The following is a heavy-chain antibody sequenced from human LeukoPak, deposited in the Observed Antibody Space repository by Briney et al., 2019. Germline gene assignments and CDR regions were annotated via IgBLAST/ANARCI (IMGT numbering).Heavy chain of an antibody. J-gene: IGHJ4*02. D-gene: IGHD4-23*01. CDR1: GYTFTSYY. CDR3: AKDAGPGVVTPALDY. CDR2: INPSGGST. V-gene: IGHV1-46*01. Sequence: GASVKVSCKASGYTFTSYYMHWVRQAPGQGLEWMGIINPSGGSTSYAQKFQGRVTMTRDMSTSTVYMELSSLRAEDTALYYCAKDAGPGVVTPALDYWGQGTLVTVSS.